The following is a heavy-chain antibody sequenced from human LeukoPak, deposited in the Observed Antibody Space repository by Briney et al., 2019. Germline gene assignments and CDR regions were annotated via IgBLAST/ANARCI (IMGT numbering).Heavy chain of an antibody. J-gene: IGHJ3*02. D-gene: IGHD1-26*01. CDR3: VRAMRVRVGAYDI. Sequence: GGSLSLSCAASGFTFNNYDMHWARQGTGKGLEWISVIGTAGDTYHVDSVKGRFTISRENAKNSLHLQMSNLRVGGTAVYYCVRAMRVRVGAYDIWGQGTMVIVSS. CDR2: IGTAGDT. V-gene: IGHV3-13*01. CDR1: GFTFNNYD.